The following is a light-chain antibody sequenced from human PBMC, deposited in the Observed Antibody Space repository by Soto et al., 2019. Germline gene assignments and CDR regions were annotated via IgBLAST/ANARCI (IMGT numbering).Light chain of an antibody. CDR1: QYISKY. CDR2: DVF. J-gene: IGKJ4*01. Sequence: DIQMTQSASSLTATVGDTVTISCQASQYISKYLNWFQQKPGKAPKLLIYDVFNVETGVPSRFSGRGSGTDFTLIISNLQPEDFATYYCQEYDQLPITFGGGTKADI. V-gene: IGKV1-33*01. CDR3: QEYDQLPIT.